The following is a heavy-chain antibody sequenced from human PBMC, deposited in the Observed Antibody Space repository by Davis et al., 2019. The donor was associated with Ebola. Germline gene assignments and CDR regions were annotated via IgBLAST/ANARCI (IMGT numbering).Heavy chain of an antibody. J-gene: IGHJ4*02. V-gene: IGHV3-30*18. CDR2: ISYDGSNK. CDR3: AKDVGDY. CDR1: RFTFSSYG. Sequence: GGSLRLSCAASRFTFSSYGMHWVRQAPGKGLEWVAVISYDGSNKYYADSVKGRFTISRDNSKNTLYLQMNSLRAEDTAVYYCAKDVGDYWGQGTLVTVSS. D-gene: IGHD1-26*01.